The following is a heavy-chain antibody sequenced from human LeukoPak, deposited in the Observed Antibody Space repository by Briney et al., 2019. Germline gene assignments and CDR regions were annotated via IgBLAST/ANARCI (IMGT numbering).Heavy chain of an antibody. J-gene: IGHJ6*02. D-gene: IGHD2-15*01. Sequence: ASVKVSCKVSGYTLTELSMHWVRRAPGKGLEWVGGFDPEDGETIYAQKFQGRVTMTEDTSTDTAYMELSSLRSEDTAVYYCATDTVVVVAARYYGMDVWGQGTTVTVSS. CDR3: ATDTVVVVAARYYGMDV. CDR2: FDPEDGET. CDR1: GYTLTELS. V-gene: IGHV1-24*01.